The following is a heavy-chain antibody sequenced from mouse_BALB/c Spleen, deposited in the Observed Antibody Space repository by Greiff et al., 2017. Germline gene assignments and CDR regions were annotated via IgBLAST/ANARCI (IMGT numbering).Heavy chain of an antibody. D-gene: IGHD1-2*01. CDR2: ISYSGST. CDR1: GDSITSGY. J-gene: IGHJ4*01. Sequence: EVKLQESGPSLVKPSQTLSLTCSVTGDSITSGYWNWIRKFPGNKLEYMGYISYSGSTYYNPSLKSRISITRDTSKNQYYLQLNSVTTEDTATYYCARYITTATRAMDYWGQGTSVTVSS. CDR3: ARYITTATRAMDY. V-gene: IGHV3-8*02.